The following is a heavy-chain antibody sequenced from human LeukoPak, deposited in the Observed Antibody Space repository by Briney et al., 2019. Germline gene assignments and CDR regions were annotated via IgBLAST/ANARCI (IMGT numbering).Heavy chain of an antibody. CDR2: INPTGGST. V-gene: IGHV1-46*01. CDR3: AKRGGDGNPHDY. J-gene: IGHJ4*02. Sequence: ASVKVSCKASGYTFATYYIHWVRQAPGQGLEWMGVINPTGGSTSYAQKFQGRVTMTSDTSTSTVYMEMSSLRSEDTAVYYCAKRGGDGNPHDYWGQGTLVTVSS. D-gene: IGHD3-16*01. CDR1: GYTFATYY.